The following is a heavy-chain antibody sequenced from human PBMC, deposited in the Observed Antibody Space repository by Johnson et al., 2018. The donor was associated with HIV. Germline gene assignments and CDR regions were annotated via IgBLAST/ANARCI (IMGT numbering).Heavy chain of an antibody. J-gene: IGHJ3*02. Sequence: VQLVESGGGLVQPGGSLRLSCAASGFTFSSYAMSWVRQAPGTGLEWVSAISGSGGSTYYADSVKGRFTISSDNSKNTLYLQMNSLRAEDTAVYYCARDRAVPDDGYNDYAFDIWGQGTMVTVSS. V-gene: IGHV3-23*04. CDR1: GFTFSSYA. CDR3: ARDRAVPDDGYNDYAFDI. CDR2: ISGSGGST. D-gene: IGHD5-24*01.